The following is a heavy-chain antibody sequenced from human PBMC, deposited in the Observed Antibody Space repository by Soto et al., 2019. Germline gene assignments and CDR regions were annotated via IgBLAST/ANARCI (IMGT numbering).Heavy chain of an antibody. J-gene: IGHJ5*02. Sequence: SETLSLTCTFSGGSIRSYYWSLIRQPPGKGLEWIGYIYYSGSTNYNPSLKSRVTISVDTSKNQFSLKLSSVTAADTAVYYCAGSPAGYTPWGNWFDPWGQGTLVTFPS. D-gene: IGHD6-13*01. V-gene: IGHV4-59*08. CDR2: IYYSGST. CDR1: GGSIRSYY. CDR3: AGSPAGYTPWGNWFDP.